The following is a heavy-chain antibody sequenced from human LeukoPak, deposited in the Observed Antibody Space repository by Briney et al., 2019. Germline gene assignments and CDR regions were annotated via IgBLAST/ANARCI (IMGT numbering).Heavy chain of an antibody. CDR1: EFTVSSNY. CDR2: IYSGGST. J-gene: IGHJ4*02. CDR3: ARDMWYYDSSGYYSSYFDY. D-gene: IGHD3-22*01. Sequence: GGSLRLSCAASEFTVSSNYMSWVRQAPGKGLEWVSVIYSGGSTYYADSVKGRFTISRDNSKNTLYLQMNSLRAEDTAVYYCARDMWYYDSSGYYSSYFDYWGQGTLVTVSS. V-gene: IGHV3-66*01.